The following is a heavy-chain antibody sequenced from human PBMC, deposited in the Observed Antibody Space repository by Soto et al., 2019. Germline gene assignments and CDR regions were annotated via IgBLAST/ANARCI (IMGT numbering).Heavy chain of an antibody. CDR2: ISYSGST. CDR1: GGSISSGGDY. J-gene: IGHJ6*02. CDR3: GSIAARGRYYYYYGMDV. Sequence: SETLSLTCTVSGGSISSGGDYWSWIRQHPGKGLEWIGYISYSGSTYYNPSLKSRVTISVDTSKNQFSLKLSSVTAADTAVYYCGSIAARGRYYYYYGMDVWGQGTTASVSS. D-gene: IGHD6-6*01. V-gene: IGHV4-31*03.